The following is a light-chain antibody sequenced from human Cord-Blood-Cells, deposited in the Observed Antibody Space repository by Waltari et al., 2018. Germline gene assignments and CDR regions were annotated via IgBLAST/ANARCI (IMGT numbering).Light chain of an antibody. CDR3: SSYTSSSTLV. V-gene: IGLV2-14*01. Sequence: SALTPPASVTGSPAPSITISSTVPRRAVGGYTYLPWYQQHPGKAPKLMIYDVSNRPSGVSNRFSGSKSGNTASLTISGLQAEDEADYYCSSYTSSSTLVFGGGTKLTVL. CDR2: DVS. CDR1: RRAVGGYTY. J-gene: IGLJ2*01.